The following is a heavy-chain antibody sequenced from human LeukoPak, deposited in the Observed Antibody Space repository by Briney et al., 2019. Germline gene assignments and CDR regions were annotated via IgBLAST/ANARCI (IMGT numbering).Heavy chain of an antibody. CDR1: GASLNSHH. D-gene: IGHD2-15*01. Sequence: SETLSLTCTVSGASLNSHHWSWIRQPAGKGLEWIGRIYISGSTNYNPSLQSRVTMSVDTSKNQFYLNLSSVTAADTAVYYCARALNPLPGTYYFDYWGQGTLVTVS. V-gene: IGHV4-4*07. CDR3: ARALNPLPGTYYFDY. J-gene: IGHJ4*02. CDR2: IYISGST.